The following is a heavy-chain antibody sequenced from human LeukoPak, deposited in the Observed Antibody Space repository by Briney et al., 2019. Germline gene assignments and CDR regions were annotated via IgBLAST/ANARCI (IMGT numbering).Heavy chain of an antibody. D-gene: IGHD2-8*01. CDR3: TRGPSNGSGHMDC. J-gene: IGHJ4*02. CDR1: GFTLASHE. Sequence: GGSLRLSCAPPGFTLASHEMNWVRQAPGKGLAWMSYISRIGYTSHYADSVRGRFTISRDNAENSLFLQMASLRAYDPSVYYCTRGPSNGSGHMDCWGPGALVTVSS. V-gene: IGHV3-48*03. CDR2: ISRIGYTS.